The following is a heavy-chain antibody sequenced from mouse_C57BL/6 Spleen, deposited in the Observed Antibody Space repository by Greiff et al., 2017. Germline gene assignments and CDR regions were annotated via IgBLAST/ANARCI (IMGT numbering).Heavy chain of an antibody. CDR3: ERAENYDAMEY. J-gene: IGHJ4*01. CDR1: GFTFSDYG. Sequence: EVKLMESGGGLVKPGGSLKLSCAASGFTFSDYGMHWVRQAPEKGLERVAYISSGSSTIYYADTVKGRFTISRDKAKNTLFLQMASLRSEDTAMYYCERAENYDAMEYWGQGTSDTVSS. V-gene: IGHV5-17*01. CDR2: ISSGSSTI.